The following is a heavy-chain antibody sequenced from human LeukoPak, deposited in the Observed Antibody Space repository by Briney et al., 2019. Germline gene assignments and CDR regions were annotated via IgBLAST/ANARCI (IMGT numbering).Heavy chain of an antibody. CDR3: ARSLYYYGSDSFDI. D-gene: IGHD3-10*01. J-gene: IGHJ3*02. V-gene: IGHV4-38-2*02. CDR1: GYSISSGYQ. CDR2: IYHSGST. Sequence: SETLSLTCTVSGYSISSGYQWGWIRQSPGKGLEWIGSIYHSGSTYYNPSLKSRVTISVDTSKNQFSLKLSSVTAADTAVYYCARSLYYYGSDSFDIWGQGTMVSVSS.